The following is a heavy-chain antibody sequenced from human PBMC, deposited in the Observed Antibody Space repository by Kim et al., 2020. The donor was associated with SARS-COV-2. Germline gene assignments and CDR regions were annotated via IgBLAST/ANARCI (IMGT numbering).Heavy chain of an antibody. Sequence: SETLSLTCTVSGGLISTTSYYWGWIRQPPGKGLEWIGSIYWAENTYYNPSLRSRLTISVDTSKNQFSLTVSSVTAADTAVYYCARQRYSAYGPIDYWGQGTLVTVSS. CDR3: ARQRYSAYGPIDY. CDR1: GGLISTTSYY. CDR2: IYWAENT. V-gene: IGHV4-39*01. D-gene: IGHD5-12*01. J-gene: IGHJ4*02.